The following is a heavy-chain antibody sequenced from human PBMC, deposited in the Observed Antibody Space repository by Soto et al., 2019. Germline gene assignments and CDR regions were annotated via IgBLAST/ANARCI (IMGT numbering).Heavy chain of an antibody. CDR2: IYYSRST. J-gene: IGHJ4*02. V-gene: IGHV4-30-4*02. CDR3: TSHYYDSRAYQTPLGIDY. Sequence: PWETLSLTCTVSGCSISSGAYYWSWIRQPPGKDLQWIGYIYYSRSTYYNPSLKSRVTISGDTSKNQFTLKLSSETATDTAVYYCTSHYYDSRAYQTPLGIDYWGQGTLVTVSS. D-gene: IGHD3-22*01. CDR1: GCSISSGAYY.